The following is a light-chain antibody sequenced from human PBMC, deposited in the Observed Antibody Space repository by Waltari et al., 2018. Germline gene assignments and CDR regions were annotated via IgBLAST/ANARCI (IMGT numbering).Light chain of an antibody. CDR1: SNDVGGYNF. V-gene: IGLV2-11*01. CDR2: DVS. CDR3: CSYGGTYTPWV. J-gene: IGLJ3*02. Sequence: QSALTQPRSVSGSPGQSVTISCTGTSNDVGGYNFVSWYQQHPGKGPKLMIYDVSMRPSGVPERFSGSKSGNTASLTISGLQAEDEADYYCCSYGGTYTPWVFGGGTQLTVL.